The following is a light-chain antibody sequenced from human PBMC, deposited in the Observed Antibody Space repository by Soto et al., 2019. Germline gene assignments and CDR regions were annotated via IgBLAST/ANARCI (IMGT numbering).Light chain of an antibody. V-gene: IGKV3-11*01. CDR2: DAS. J-gene: IGKJ4*01. CDR3: QQYYSNPF. CDR1: QSVSSY. Sequence: EIVLTQSPATLSLSPGERATLSCRASQSVSSYLAWYQQKPGQAPRLLIYDASTLQSGVPDRSTGSGSGTDFTLTINNLQAEDVAVYYCQQYYSNPFFGGGTKVDIK.